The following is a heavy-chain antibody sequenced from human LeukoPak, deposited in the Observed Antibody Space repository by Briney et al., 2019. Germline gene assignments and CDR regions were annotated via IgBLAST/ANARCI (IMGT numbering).Heavy chain of an antibody. V-gene: IGHV3-11*04. J-gene: IGHJ4*02. D-gene: IGHD2-2*01. CDR1: GFTFSDYY. CDR2: IRSSGSTI. CDR3: ARVDCSSTSCYEFDY. Sequence: PGGSLRLSCAASGFTFSDYYMSWIRQAPGKGLEWVSYIRSSGSTIYYADPVKGRFTISRDNAKNSLYLQMNSLRAEDTAVYYCARVDCSSTSCYEFDYWGQGTLVTVSS.